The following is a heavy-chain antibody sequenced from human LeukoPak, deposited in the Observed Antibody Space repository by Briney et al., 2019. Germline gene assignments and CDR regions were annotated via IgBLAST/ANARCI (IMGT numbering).Heavy chain of an antibody. CDR3: AKEIQLWLHSFDY. J-gene: IGHJ4*02. CDR1: GFTFSSYG. D-gene: IGHD5-18*01. CDR2: IRYDGSNK. V-gene: IGHV3-30*02. Sequence: GGSLRLSCAASGFTFSSYGMHWVRQAPGKGLEGVAFIRYDGSNKYYADSVKGRFTISRDNSKNTLYLQMNSLRAEDTAVYYCAKEIQLWLHSFDYWGQGTLVTVSS.